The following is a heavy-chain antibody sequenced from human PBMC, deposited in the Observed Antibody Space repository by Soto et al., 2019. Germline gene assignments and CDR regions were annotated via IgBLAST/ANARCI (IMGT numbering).Heavy chain of an antibody. V-gene: IGHV4-59*01. D-gene: IGHD2-15*01. CDR1: GGSISGYD. CDR3: ASGVVVAATGAFDI. CDR2: IYYSGST. Sequence: PSETLSLTCTVSGGSISGYDWSWIRQHPGKGLEWIGYIYYSGSTNYNPSLKSRVTISVDTSKNQFSLKLSSVTAADTAVYYCASGVVVAATGAFDIWGQGTMVTVSS. J-gene: IGHJ3*02.